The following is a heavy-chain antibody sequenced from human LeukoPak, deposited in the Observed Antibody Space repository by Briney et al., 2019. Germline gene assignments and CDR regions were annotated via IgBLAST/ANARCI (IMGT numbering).Heavy chain of an antibody. V-gene: IGHV1-18*01. CDR3: ARDADYDFWSGYRNWFDP. J-gene: IGHJ5*02. Sequence: ASVKVSCKASGYTFTSYGISWVRQAPGKGLEWMGWISAFNGNTNYAQKLQGRVTMTRDTSTSTAYMELRSLRSDDTAVYYCARDADYDFWSGYRNWFDPWGQGTLVSVSS. CDR2: ISAFNGNT. CDR1: GYTFTSYG. D-gene: IGHD3-3*01.